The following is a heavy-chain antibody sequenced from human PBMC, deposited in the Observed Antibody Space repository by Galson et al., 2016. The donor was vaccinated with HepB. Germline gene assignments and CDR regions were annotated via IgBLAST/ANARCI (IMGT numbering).Heavy chain of an antibody. V-gene: IGHV4-39*01. Sequence: SETLSLTCTVSGGSISSNNYYWAWIRLPPGTGLAWIGSIYYSGSTYYNPSLKSRVTMSVDTSKNQFSLKLSSVGAADTAVYYCAIQGPVTTLFDPWGQGTLVTVSS. J-gene: IGHJ5*02. CDR3: AIQGPVTTLFDP. D-gene: IGHD4-17*01. CDR2: IYYSGST. CDR1: GGSISSNNYY.